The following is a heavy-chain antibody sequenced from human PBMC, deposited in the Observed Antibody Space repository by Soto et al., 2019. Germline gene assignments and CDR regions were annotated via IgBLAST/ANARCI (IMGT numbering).Heavy chain of an antibody. V-gene: IGHV3-23*01. J-gene: IGHJ4*02. CDR2: VSATGATT. D-gene: IGHD4-4*01. CDR1: GFSFSSFV. Sequence: GGSLRLACAASGFSFSSFVMNWVRQAPGKGLEWVSSVSATGATTYSADSVKGRFTISRDNSKNTLFLQMTNLRADDTGVYFCAKQSYSNSLDYWGQGTVVTVSS. CDR3: AKQSYSNSLDY.